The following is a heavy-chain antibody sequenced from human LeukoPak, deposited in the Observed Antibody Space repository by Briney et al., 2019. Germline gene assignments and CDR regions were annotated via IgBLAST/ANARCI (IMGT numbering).Heavy chain of an antibody. D-gene: IGHD3-22*01. CDR1: GFTFNNYA. CDR3: AKDQAMLLVVTPFDY. Sequence: PGGSLRLSCAASGFTFNNYAMTWVRQAPGKGLEWVSAISGSGTSTYYADSVKGRFTISRDNSKNTLYLQMNSLSVEDTALYYCAKDQAMLLVVTPFDYWGQGTLVTVSS. CDR2: ISGSGTST. V-gene: IGHV3-23*01. J-gene: IGHJ4*02.